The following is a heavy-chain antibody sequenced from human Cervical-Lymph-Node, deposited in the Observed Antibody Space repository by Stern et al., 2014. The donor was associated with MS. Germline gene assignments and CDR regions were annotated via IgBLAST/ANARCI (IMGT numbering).Heavy chain of an antibody. J-gene: IGHJ4*02. CDR3: VTDQGGIAVY. V-gene: IGHV1-69*01. CDR2: ITPMFGTP. CDR1: GGTFSINT. D-gene: IGHD6-19*01. Sequence: VQLVQSGAEVKKPGSSVRVSCKASGGTFSINTISLVRQAPGQGLEWMGGITPMFGTPNYVQKFQGRVTTTADESTSTAYLELSSLTSQDTALYFCVTDQGGIAVYWGQGTLVTVSS.